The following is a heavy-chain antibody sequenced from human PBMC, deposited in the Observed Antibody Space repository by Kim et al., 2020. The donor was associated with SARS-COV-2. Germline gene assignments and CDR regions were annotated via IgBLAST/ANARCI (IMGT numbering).Heavy chain of an antibody. J-gene: IGHJ4*02. CDR1: GGSISSSSYY. CDR2: IYYSGST. D-gene: IGHD2-21*01. Sequence: SETLSLTCTVSGGSISSSSYYWGWIRQPPGKGLEWIGSIYYSGSTYYNPSLKSRVTISVDTSKNQFSLKLSSVTAADTAVYYCARDLWGGRAYDYWGQGTLVTVSS. CDR3: ARDLWGGRAYDY. V-gene: IGHV4-39*07.